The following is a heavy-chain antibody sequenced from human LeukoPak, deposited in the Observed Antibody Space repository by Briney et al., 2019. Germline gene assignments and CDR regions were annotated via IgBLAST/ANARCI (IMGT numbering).Heavy chain of an antibody. CDR2: IYTSGST. V-gene: IGHV4-61*02. CDR3: AREPPIAAAGTSYFDY. D-gene: IGHD6-13*01. Sequence: SETLSLTCTVSGGSISSGSYYWSWIRQPAGKGLEWIGRIYTSGSTNYNPSLKSRVTISVDTSKNQFSLKLSSVTAADTAVYYCAREPPIAAAGTSYFDYWDQGTLVTVSS. J-gene: IGHJ4*02. CDR1: GGSISSGSYY.